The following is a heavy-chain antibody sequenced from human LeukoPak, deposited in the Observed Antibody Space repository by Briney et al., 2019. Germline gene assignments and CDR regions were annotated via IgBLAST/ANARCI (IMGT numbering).Heavy chain of an antibody. CDR3: ARDRAGGIAARGVDP. V-gene: IGHV4-31*03. J-gene: IGHJ5*02. Sequence: SETLSLTCTVSGGSISSGGYYWSWIRQHPGKGLEWIGYIYYSGSTYYNPSLKSRVTISVDTSKNQFSLKLSSVTAADTAVYYCARDRAGGIAARGVDPWGQGTLVTVSS. CDR1: GGSISSGGYY. D-gene: IGHD6-6*01. CDR2: IYYSGST.